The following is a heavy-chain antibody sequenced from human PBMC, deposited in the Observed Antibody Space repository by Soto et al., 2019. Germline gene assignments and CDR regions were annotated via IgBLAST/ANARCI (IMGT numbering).Heavy chain of an antibody. CDR3: ARDLPYCTTGVCSHYGMDV. CDR1: GFTFSSYS. D-gene: IGHD2-8*01. V-gene: IGHV3-21*01. J-gene: IGHJ6*02. CDR2: ISSSSSYI. Sequence: GGSLRLSCAASGFTFSSYSMNWVRQAPGKGLEWVSSISSSSSYIYYADSVKGRFTISRDNAKNSLYLQMNSLRAEDTAVYYCARDLPYCTTGVCSHYGMDVWGQGTTVTVSS.